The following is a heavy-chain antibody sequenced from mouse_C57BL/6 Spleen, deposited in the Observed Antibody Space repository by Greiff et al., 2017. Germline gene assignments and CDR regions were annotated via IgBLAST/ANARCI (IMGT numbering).Heavy chain of an antibody. CDR3: ARDITTVLDY. Sequence: DVKLQESGPGLVKPSQSLSLTCSVTGYSITSGYYWNWIRQFPGNKLEWMGYISYDGSNNYNPSLKNRISITRDTSKNQFFLKLNSVTTEDTATYYCARDITTVLDYWGQGTTLTVSS. CDR2: ISYDGSN. J-gene: IGHJ2*01. V-gene: IGHV3-6*01. CDR1: GYSITSGYY. D-gene: IGHD1-1*01.